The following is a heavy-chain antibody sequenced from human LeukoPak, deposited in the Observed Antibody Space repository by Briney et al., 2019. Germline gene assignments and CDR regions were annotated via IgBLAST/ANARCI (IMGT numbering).Heavy chain of an antibody. D-gene: IGHD3-3*01. CDR1: GGSISSSSYY. V-gene: IGHV4-39*01. Sequence: MPSETLSLTCTVSGGSISSSSYYWGWIRQPPGKGLEWIGSIYYSGSTYYNPSLKSRVTISVDTSKNQFSLKLSSVTAADTAVYYCARRSTVRYDFWSGYPNWFDPWGQGTLVTVSS. CDR2: IYYSGST. CDR3: ARRSTVRYDFWSGYPNWFDP. J-gene: IGHJ5*02.